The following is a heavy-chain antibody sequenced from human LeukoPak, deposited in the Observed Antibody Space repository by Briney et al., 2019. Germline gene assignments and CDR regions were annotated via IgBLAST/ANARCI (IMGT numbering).Heavy chain of an antibody. J-gene: IGHJ4*02. CDR1: EFTFSSYW. Sequence: GGSLRLSCAASEFTFSSYWMSWVRQAPGKGLEWVANIKQDGSEKYYVDSVKGRFTISRDNAKNSLYLHMNSLRAEDTAVYYCARDYGGSSPFDYWGQGTLVTVSS. V-gene: IGHV3-7*01. D-gene: IGHD4-23*01. CDR2: IKQDGSEK. CDR3: ARDYGGSSPFDY.